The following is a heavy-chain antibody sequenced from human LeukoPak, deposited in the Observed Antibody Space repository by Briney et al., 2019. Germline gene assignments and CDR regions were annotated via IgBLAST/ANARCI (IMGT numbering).Heavy chain of an antibody. CDR1: GYTFTNYA. Sequence: ASVKVSCKASGYTFTNYAMNWVRQAPGQGLEWMGWIHPSTGNPTYAQGFTGRFVFSLDTSVSTTYLQISSLKAEDTAVYYCAREGEADILTGYEFDYWGLGTLITVSS. CDR3: AREGEADILTGYEFDY. J-gene: IGHJ4*02. D-gene: IGHD3-9*01. V-gene: IGHV7-4-1*02. CDR2: IHPSTGNP.